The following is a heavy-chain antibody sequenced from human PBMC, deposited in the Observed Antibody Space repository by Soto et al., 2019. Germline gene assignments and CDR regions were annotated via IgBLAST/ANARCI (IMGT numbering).Heavy chain of an antibody. Sequence: SVKVSCKASGGTFSSYAISWVRQAPGQGLEWMGGIIPMFGTANYAQKFQGRVTITADKSTSTAYMELSSLRSEDTAVYYCAREDYYDSSGYYKGSRNAFDIWGQGTMVTVSS. J-gene: IGHJ3*02. CDR2: IIPMFGTA. CDR3: AREDYYDSSGYYKGSRNAFDI. V-gene: IGHV1-69*06. D-gene: IGHD3-22*01. CDR1: GGTFSSYA.